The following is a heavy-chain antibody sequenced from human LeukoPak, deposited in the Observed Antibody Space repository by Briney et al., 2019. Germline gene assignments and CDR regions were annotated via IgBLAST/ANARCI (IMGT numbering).Heavy chain of an antibody. J-gene: IGHJ4*02. Sequence: PGGSLRLSCAASGLIVSNNYMSWVRQAPGKGLEWVSIVYSGGHTYYADSVKGRFTISRGKSKNTLYLQMSSLRAEDTAVYYCARGIRDCSRTTCYQPFDYWGQGTLVTVSS. CDR1: GLIVSNNY. D-gene: IGHD2-2*01. CDR3: ARGIRDCSRTTCYQPFDY. CDR2: VYSGGHT. V-gene: IGHV3-53*01.